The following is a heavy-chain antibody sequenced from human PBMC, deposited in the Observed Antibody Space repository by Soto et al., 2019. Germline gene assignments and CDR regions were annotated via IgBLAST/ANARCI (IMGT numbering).Heavy chain of an antibody. CDR1: EFTFSSYG. CDR2: ISYDGSNK. V-gene: IGHV3-30*18. D-gene: IGHD3-9*01. CDR3: AKDRGGESYYDILTGYLPRGDYYYYGMDV. J-gene: IGHJ6*02. Sequence: HPGGSLRLSCAASEFTFSSYGMHRVRQAPGKGLEWVAVISYDGSNKYYADSVKGRFTISRDNSKNTLYLQMNSLRAEDTAVYYCAKDRGGESYYDILTGYLPRGDYYYYGMDVWGQGTTVTVPS.